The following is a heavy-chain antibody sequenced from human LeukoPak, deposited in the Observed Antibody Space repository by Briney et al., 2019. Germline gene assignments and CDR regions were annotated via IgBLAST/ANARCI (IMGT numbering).Heavy chain of an antibody. D-gene: IGHD1-26*01. V-gene: IGHV3-21*01. CDR3: ARVHSGSYQYYYYYYMDV. CDR2: ISSSSSYI. Sequence: PGGSLRLSCAASGFTFSSYSMNWVRLAPGKGLEWVSSISSSSSYIYYADSVKGRFTISRDNANNSLYLQMNSLRAEDTAVYYCARVHSGSYQYYYYYYMDVWGKGTTVTVSS. J-gene: IGHJ6*03. CDR1: GFTFSSYS.